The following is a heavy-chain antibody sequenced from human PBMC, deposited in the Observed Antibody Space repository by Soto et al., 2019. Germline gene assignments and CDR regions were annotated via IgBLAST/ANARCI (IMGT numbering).Heavy chain of an antibody. CDR2: FIPIFVSA. D-gene: IGHD3-10*01. J-gene: IGHJ4*02. Sequence: QLHLVQSGAEVKKAGSSVKVSCKASGGTVSSYAITWVRRAPGKGLEWMGVFIPIFVSAHYAPKFQGRITITAVESTSTAYMELSGLTSADTAIYYCARDVSSDTTGFRGYDLWGQGTQVTVSS. CDR1: GGTVSSYA. CDR3: ARDVSSDTTGFRGYDL. V-gene: IGHV1-69*01.